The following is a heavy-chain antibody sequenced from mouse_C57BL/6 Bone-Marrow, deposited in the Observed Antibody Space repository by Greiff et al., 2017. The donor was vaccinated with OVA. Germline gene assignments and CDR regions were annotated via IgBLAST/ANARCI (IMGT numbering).Heavy chain of an antibody. V-gene: IGHV1-9*01. CDR2: ILPGSGST. Sequence: QVQLQQSGAELMKPGASVKLSCKATGYTFTGYWIEWVKQRPGHGLEWIGEILPGSGSTNYNEKFKGKATFTADTSSNTAYMQLSSLTTEDSAIYYCARSAFPVKSYYYAMDYWGQGTSVTVSS. CDR3: ARSAFPVKSYYYAMDY. J-gene: IGHJ4*01. CDR1: GYTFTGYW.